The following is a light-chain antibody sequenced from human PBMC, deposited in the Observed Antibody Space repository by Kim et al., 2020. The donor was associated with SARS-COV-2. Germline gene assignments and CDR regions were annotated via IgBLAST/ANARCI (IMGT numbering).Light chain of an antibody. CDR2: GVT. CDR3: GSYTTSSSLV. CDR1: SSDIGNYNF. Sequence: GQSITISCTGSSSDIGNYNFVSRYQQHPGTVPKVIIYGVTKRPSGVSDRFSGSKSGNTASLTISGLQAEDEADYYCGSYTTSSSLVFGGGTKVTVL. V-gene: IGLV2-14*03. J-gene: IGLJ3*02.